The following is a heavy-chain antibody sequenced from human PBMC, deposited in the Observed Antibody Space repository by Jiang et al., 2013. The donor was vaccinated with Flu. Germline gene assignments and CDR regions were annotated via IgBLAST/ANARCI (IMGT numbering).Heavy chain of an antibody. J-gene: IGHJ4*02. CDR3: ARNLYGSGTFDS. Sequence: GAEVKKPGASVKVSCKASGYTFTSYDINWVRQATGQGLEWVGWMTPNSGYTGYAQKFQGRVTLTRDTSISTAYMELSSLSSDDTAVYYCARNLYGSGTFDSWGQGTLVTVSS. CDR2: MTPNSGYT. CDR1: GYTFTSYD. V-gene: IGHV1-8*01. D-gene: IGHD3-10*01.